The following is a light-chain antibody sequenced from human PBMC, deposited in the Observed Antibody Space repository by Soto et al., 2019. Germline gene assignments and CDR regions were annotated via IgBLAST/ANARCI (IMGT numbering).Light chain of an antibody. J-gene: IGKJ4*01. CDR3: QQYGSSPLT. Sequence: EIVLTQSPGTLSLSPGETATLSCRASQSVRSNYLAWYQQKPGQAPRFLIYDASSRATGIPDRFSGSGSGTDFTLTISRLEHEDFAVYYCQQYGSSPLTFGGETKVDIK. V-gene: IGKV3-20*01. CDR1: QSVRSNY. CDR2: DAS.